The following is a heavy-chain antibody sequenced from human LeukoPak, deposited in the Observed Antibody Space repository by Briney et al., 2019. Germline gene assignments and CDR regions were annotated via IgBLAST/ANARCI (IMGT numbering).Heavy chain of an antibody. CDR3: ASLYGSGNTDV. D-gene: IGHD3-10*01. V-gene: IGHV4-59*01. J-gene: IGHJ6*03. CDR1: GGSISSYY. Sequence: SETLSLTCIVSGGSISSYYWSWIRQPPGKGPEWIGYIYYSGSTNYNPSLKSRVTISVDTSKNQFSLKLSSVTAADTAVYYCASLYGSGNTDVWGKGTTVTVSS. CDR2: IYYSGST.